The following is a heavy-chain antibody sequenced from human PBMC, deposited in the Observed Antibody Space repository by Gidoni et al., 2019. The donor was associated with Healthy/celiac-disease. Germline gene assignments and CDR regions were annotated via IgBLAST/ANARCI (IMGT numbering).Heavy chain of an antibody. V-gene: IGHV3-30-3*01. CDR1: GFTFSSYA. D-gene: IGHD3-10*01. CDR3: ARDSEFYFDY. CDR2: ISYDGSNK. Sequence: QVQLVESGGGVVQPGRSLRLPCAASGFTFSSYAMHWVRQAPGKGLEWVAVISYDGSNKYYADSVKGRFTISRDNSKNTLYLQMNSLRAEDTAVYYCARDSEFYFDYWGQGTLVTVSS. J-gene: IGHJ4*02.